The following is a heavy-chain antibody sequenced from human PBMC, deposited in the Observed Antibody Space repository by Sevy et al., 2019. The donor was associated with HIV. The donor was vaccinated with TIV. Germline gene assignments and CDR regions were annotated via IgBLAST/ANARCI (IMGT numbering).Heavy chain of an antibody. J-gene: IGHJ6*02. Sequence: ASLKVSCGASGYTFTSYDIHWVRQTTGQGLEWMGWMSPNSGNTGYAQKFQGRVTMTRDTSKGTAYMELSSLRSDDTAVYYCVRILSTSYYNYHALDVWGQGTTVTVSS. CDR2: MSPNSGNT. V-gene: IGHV1-8*01. D-gene: IGHD2-2*01. CDR3: VRILSTSYYNYHALDV. CDR1: GYTFTSYD.